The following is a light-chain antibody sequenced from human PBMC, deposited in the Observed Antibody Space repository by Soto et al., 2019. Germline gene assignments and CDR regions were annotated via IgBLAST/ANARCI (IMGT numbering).Light chain of an antibody. J-gene: IGKJ5*01. CDR2: GAS. V-gene: IGKV3D-20*02. CDR3: KQRQMRPIT. Sequence: LCTLTPNTLSLSPGERATLSCRASQSVSSNYLAWYQQKPGQAPRLLIYGASSRDPGIPDRFSGSGSGTDFTLTISSLQPEDSAVYYCKQRQMRPITFGQGSRLE. CDR1: QSVSSNY.